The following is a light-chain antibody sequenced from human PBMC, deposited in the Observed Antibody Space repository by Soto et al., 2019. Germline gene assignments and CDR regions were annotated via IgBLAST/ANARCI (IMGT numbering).Light chain of an antibody. CDR2: AAS. J-gene: IGKJ5*01. CDR1: QIVLYSSNNKNY. Sequence: DIVMTQSPDSLAVSLGERDTINCKSSQIVLYSSNNKNYLAWYQQKPAKALKRLIYAASSLQSGVPPRFSGSGSGTDFTLTISSLQSEDFAVYYCQQLNYWPRITFGQGTRLEIK. CDR3: QQLNYWPRIT. V-gene: IGKV4-1*01.